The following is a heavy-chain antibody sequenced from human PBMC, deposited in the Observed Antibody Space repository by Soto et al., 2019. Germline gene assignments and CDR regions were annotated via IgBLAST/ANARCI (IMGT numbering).Heavy chain of an antibody. D-gene: IGHD1-7*01. CDR3: ASRDPGTSVDY. CDR1: GGSFTSNNW. J-gene: IGHJ4*02. Sequence: QVQLQESGPGLVKPSGTLSLTCAVSGGSFTSNNWWTWVRQPPGQGLEWIGEIYRTGSTNYNPSLKSRGTIALDKSEKQISLKVTSLTAADTAVYYCASRDPGTSVDYWGQGTLVTVSS. V-gene: IGHV4-4*02. CDR2: IYRTGST.